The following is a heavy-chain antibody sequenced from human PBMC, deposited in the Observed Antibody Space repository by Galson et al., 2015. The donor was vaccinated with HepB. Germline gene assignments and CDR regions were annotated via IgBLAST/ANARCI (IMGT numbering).Heavy chain of an antibody. CDR3: ARLRVVVVAATYDAFDI. D-gene: IGHD2-15*01. J-gene: IGHJ3*02. CDR1: GYTFTSYG. V-gene: IGHV1-18*01. CDR2: ISAYNGNT. Sequence: SVKVSCKASGYTFTSYGISWVRQAPGQGLEWMGWISAYNGNTNYAQKLQGRVTMTTDTSTSTAYMELRSLRSDDTAVYYCARLRVVVVAATYDAFDIWGQGTMVTVSS.